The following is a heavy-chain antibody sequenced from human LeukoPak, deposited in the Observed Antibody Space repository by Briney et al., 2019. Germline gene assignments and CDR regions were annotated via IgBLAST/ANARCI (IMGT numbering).Heavy chain of an antibody. Sequence: GGSLRLSCAASGFTFSTYWMSWVRQAPGKGLEWVANIKEDGSEKYYVDSVKGRFTISRDNAKNSLYLQMNSLRAEDTAVYYSARDSITGTTNDYWGQGTLVTVSS. CDR2: IKEDGSEK. D-gene: IGHD1-7*01. V-gene: IGHV3-7*01. CDR3: ARDSITGTTNDY. CDR1: GFTFSTYW. J-gene: IGHJ4*02.